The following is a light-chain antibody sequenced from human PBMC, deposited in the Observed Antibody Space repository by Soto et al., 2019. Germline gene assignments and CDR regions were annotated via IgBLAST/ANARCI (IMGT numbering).Light chain of an antibody. J-gene: IGKJ1*01. CDR3: QQYSSYPWT. CDR2: KAS. Sequence: IQMTQSPSTLSASIGDRVTITCRASQIISSWLAWYQQKPGKAPKLLIYKASSLESGVPSRFSGNESGTEFTLTISSLQPDDFASYYCQQYSSYPWTFGQGTKVEIK. V-gene: IGKV1-5*03. CDR1: QIISSW.